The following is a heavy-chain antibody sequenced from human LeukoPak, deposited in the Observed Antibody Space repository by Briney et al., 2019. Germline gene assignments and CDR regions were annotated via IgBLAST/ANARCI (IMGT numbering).Heavy chain of an antibody. CDR1: GFTFSSYS. CDR3: ARESIQHDGYFDY. D-gene: IGHD5-18*01. CDR2: ISSSSSYI. Sequence: GGSLGLSCAASGFTFSSYSMNWVRQAPGKGLEWVSSISSSSSYIYYADSVKGRFTISRDNAKNSLYLQMNSLRAEDTAVYYCARESIQHDGYFDYWGQGTLVTVSS. J-gene: IGHJ4*02. V-gene: IGHV3-21*01.